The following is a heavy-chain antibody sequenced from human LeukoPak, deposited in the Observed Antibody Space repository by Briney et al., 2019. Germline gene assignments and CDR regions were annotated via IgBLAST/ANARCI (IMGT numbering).Heavy chain of an antibody. J-gene: IGHJ5*02. Sequence: ASVKVSCKASGYTFTGYYMHWVRQAPGQGLEWMGRINPNSGGTNYAQKFQGRVTMTRDTSISTAYMELSRLRSDDTAVYYCAREALGGPIHFDPWGQGTLVTVSS. CDR3: AREALGGPIHFDP. V-gene: IGHV1-2*06. CDR1: GYTFTGYY. D-gene: IGHD3-10*01. CDR2: INPNSGGT.